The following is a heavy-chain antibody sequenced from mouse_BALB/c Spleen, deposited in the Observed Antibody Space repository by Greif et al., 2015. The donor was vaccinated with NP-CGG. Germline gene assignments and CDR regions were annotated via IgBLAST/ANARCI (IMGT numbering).Heavy chain of an antibody. V-gene: IGHV1-9*01. Sequence: VNVVESGAELMKPGASVKISCKATGYTFSSYWIEWVKQRPGHGLEWIGEILPGRGSTNYNEKFKGKATFTADTSSNTAYMQLSSLTSEDSAVYYCASNYGSRNYFDYWGQGTTLTVSS. CDR2: ILPGRGST. CDR1: GYTFSSYW. D-gene: IGHD1-1*01. J-gene: IGHJ2*01. CDR3: ASNYGSRNYFDY.